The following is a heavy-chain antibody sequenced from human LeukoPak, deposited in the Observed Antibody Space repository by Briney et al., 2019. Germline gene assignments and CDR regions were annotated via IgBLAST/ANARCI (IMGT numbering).Heavy chain of an antibody. V-gene: IGHV4-34*01. CDR1: GGSFSGYY. CDR2: INHSGST. J-gene: IGHJ5*02. CDR3: ARGRSLRFLEWTTYNWFDP. Sequence: PSETLSLTCAVYGGSFSGYYWSWIRQPPGKGLEWIGEINHSGSTNYNPSLKSRVTISVDTSKNQFSLKLSSVTAADTAVYYCARGRSLRFLEWTTYNWFDPGGQGTLVTVSS. D-gene: IGHD3-3*01.